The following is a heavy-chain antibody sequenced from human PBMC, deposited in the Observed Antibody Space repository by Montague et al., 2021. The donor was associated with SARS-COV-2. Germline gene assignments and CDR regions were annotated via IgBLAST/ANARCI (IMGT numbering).Heavy chain of an antibody. J-gene: IGHJ4*02. CDR1: GGSFSGYY. Sequence: SETLSLTCAVYGGSFSGYYWSWIRQPPGKGLEWIGEINHSGSTNNNPSLKSRVTISVDTSKNQFSLKLSSVTAADTAVYYCAGVPESGHSIDYWGQGTLVTVSS. CDR3: AGVPESGHSIDY. V-gene: IGHV4-34*01. CDR2: INHSGST.